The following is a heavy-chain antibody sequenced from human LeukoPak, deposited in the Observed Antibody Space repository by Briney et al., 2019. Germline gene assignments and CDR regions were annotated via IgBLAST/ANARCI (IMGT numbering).Heavy chain of an antibody. J-gene: IGHJ4*02. D-gene: IGHD3-22*01. V-gene: IGHV1-46*01. CDR2: INPSGGST. CDR3: ARAHYYYDSSGYPHY. Sequence: ASVKVSCKASGYTFTSYYMHWVRQAPGQGLEWMGIINPSGGSTSYAQKFQGRVTMTRDTSTSTVYMELSSLRPEDTAVYYCARAHYYYDSSGYPHYWGQGTLVTVSS. CDR1: GYTFTSYY.